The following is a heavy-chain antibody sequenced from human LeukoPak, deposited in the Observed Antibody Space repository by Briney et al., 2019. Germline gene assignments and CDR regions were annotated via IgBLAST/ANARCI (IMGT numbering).Heavy chain of an antibody. J-gene: IGHJ4*02. CDR1: GFSFSSYW. Sequence: GGSLRLSCAASGFSFSSYWMSWVRQAPGKGLEWVAHTNQDGSEKYYVDSVKGRFTISRDNAKNSLYLQMNSLRAEDTAVYYCARDGLYCSSTSCYSDYWGQGTLVTVSS. CDR2: TNQDGSEK. D-gene: IGHD2-2*01. CDR3: ARDGLYCSSTSCYSDY. V-gene: IGHV3-7*01.